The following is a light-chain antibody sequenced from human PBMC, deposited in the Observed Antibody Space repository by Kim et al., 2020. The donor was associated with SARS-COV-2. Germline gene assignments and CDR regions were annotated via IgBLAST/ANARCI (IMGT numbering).Light chain of an antibody. CDR3: QHYDTSPRT. J-gene: IGKJ4*02. Sequence: GERTTLASRASQRVTRSYLAWYQKKPGKAPRPRIYEASRGASGIPARFSGSGSGTDFTLTVSRLEPEDFAVYYCQHYDTSPRTFGGGTKVDIK. V-gene: IGKV3-20*01. CDR2: EAS. CDR1: QRVTRSY.